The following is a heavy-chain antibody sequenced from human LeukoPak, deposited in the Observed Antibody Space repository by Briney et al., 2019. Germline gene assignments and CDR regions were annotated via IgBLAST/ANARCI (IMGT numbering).Heavy chain of an antibody. Sequence: GGSLRLSCAASGFTFSSYGMHWVRQAPGKGLEWVAFIRYDGSNKYYADSVKGRFTISRDNSKNTLYLQMNSLRAEDTAVYYCAKVQFYGPGSYYYYYYYMDVWGKGATVTISS. J-gene: IGHJ6*03. V-gene: IGHV3-30*02. CDR1: GFTFSSYG. CDR3: AKVQFYGPGSYYYYYYYMDV. D-gene: IGHD3-10*01. CDR2: IRYDGSNK.